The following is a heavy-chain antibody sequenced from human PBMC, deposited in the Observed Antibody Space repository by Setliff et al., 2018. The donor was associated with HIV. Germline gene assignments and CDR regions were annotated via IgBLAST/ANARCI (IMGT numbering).Heavy chain of an antibody. D-gene: IGHD3-10*01. CDR2: ISSSGST. CDR3: ARASAERSAVRGLAIAFDI. CDR1: GDSISNGVFY. Sequence: PSETLSLTCTVSGDSISNGVFYWSWVRQHPGKGLEWIGYISSSGSTFYKPSLKSPVTMSVDTSKNQYSLRLTSVTAADTAVYYCARASAERSAVRGLAIAFDIWGPGTRVTVSS. V-gene: IGHV4-31*01. J-gene: IGHJ3*02.